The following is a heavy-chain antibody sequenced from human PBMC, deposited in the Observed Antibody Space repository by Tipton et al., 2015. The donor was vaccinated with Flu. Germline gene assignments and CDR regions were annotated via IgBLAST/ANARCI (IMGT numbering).Heavy chain of an antibody. V-gene: IGHV4-61*02. D-gene: IGHD2-21*01. J-gene: IGHJ3*02. CDR1: GGPISSGRYY. CDR2: IYTSGST. CDR3: ARAFPGGDDAFDI. Sequence: LRLSCTVSGGPISSGRYYWSWIRQPAGKGLEWIGRIYTSGSTNYNPSLKSRVTISVDTSKNQFSLKLSSVTAADTAVYYCARAFPGGDDAFDIWGQGTMVTVSS.